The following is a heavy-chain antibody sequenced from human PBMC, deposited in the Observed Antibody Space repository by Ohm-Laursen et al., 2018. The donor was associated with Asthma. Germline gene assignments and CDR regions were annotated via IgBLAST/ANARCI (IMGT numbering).Heavy chain of an antibody. V-gene: IGHV3-23*01. Sequence: GSLRLSCAASGFTFSSYAMNWVRQSPGKGLEWVSAISGGGGSTDYADSVRARFTISRDNSKNTLYLQMNSLRAEDTAVYYCAKDPYSAQIRGRFDYWGQGTLVTVSS. J-gene: IGHJ4*02. CDR3: AKDPYSAQIRGRFDY. D-gene: IGHD3-10*01. CDR1: GFTFSSYA. CDR2: ISGGGGST.